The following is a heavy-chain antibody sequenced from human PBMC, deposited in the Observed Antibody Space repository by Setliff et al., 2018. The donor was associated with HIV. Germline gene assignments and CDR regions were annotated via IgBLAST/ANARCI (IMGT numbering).Heavy chain of an antibody. J-gene: IGHJ4*02. D-gene: IGHD3-3*01. CDR1: GFTFNSYG. Sequence: GASVKVSCKASGFTFNSYGMHWVRQAPGKGLEWVALIWYDASKKEYADSVKGRFNILRDDSKKTVDLQMNSLRADDTAVYYCVKDVVKFWSGSGALDFWGPGTLVTVSS. CDR2: IWYDASKK. V-gene: IGHV3-33*06. CDR3: VKDVVKFWSGSGALDF.